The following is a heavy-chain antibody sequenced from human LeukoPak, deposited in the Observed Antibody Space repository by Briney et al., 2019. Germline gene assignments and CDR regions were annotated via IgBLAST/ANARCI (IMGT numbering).Heavy chain of an antibody. V-gene: IGHV3-30*02. CDR1: GFTFSSYG. Sequence: GGSLRPSCAASGFTFSSYGMHWVRQAPGKGLEWVAFIRYDGSNKYYADSVKGRFTISRDNSKNTLYLQMNSLRAEDTAVYYCAKTTGYQLPSSYYYYYYMDVCGKGTTVTVSS. CDR3: AKTTGYQLPSSYYYYYYMDV. D-gene: IGHD2-2*01. CDR2: IRYDGSNK. J-gene: IGHJ6*03.